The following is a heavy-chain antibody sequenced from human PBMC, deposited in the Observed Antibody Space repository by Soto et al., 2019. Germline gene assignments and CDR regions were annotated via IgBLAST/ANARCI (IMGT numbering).Heavy chain of an antibody. Sequence: EVSLVESGGGLVQPGGSLRLSCVASGFTFSSFEMHWVRQAPGRGLEWVSSLSGSSTIIHFVDSVKGRFTISRDNAKNSLYLQMDSLRAEDTALYYCARGHYDSSGTRRHFDHWGQGTLVTVSS. CDR1: GFTFSSFE. CDR2: LSGSSTII. CDR3: ARGHYDSSGTRRHFDH. V-gene: IGHV3-48*03. D-gene: IGHD3-22*01. J-gene: IGHJ4*02.